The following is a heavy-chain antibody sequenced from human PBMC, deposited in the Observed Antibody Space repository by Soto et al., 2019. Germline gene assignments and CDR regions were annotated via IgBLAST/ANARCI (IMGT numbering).Heavy chain of an antibody. J-gene: IGHJ1*01. CDR3: AHIRHGPQKYLLR. CDR1: GFSLSSSGVG. Sequence: QITLRESGPTLVKPTQTLTLTCSVSGFSLSSSGVGVAWIRQPPGKALEWLPLIYLDDEKSYRPSLNSRLTITNHTSQNQVVLKMTNTYPLDTGTYCCAHIRHGPQKYLLRWGQGTLVTVSS. V-gene: IGHV2-5*02. CDR2: IYLDDEK.